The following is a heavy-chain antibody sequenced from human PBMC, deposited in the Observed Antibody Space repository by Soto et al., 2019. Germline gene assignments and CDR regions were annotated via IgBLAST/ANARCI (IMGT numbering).Heavy chain of an antibody. J-gene: IGHJ4*02. D-gene: IGHD1-1*01. Sequence: HPGGSLRLSCAASGFTLNNYWMSWVRQAPGKGLEWVANMNQDGSEKNYVDSVRGRFTISRDNAKNSLYLQMNSLRVEDTAVYYCARDRDNWDLDFDYWGQGTPVTVSS. CDR1: GFTLNNYW. CDR3: ARDRDNWDLDFDY. CDR2: MNQDGSEK. V-gene: IGHV3-7*03.